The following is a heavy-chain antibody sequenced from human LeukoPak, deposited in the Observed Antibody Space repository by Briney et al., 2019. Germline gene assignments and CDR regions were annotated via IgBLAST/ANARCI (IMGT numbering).Heavy chain of an antibody. J-gene: IGHJ3*02. Sequence: QPGGSLRLSCAASGFTFSAYAMAWVRQAPGKGLEWVSTISGSGGTTYSADSVKGRFTISRDNSKNILYLQVNSLRAGDTAVYYCAKDYYYDSSGCYYGDAFDIWGQGTMVTVSS. CDR1: GFTFSAYA. CDR2: ISGSGGTT. V-gene: IGHV3-23*01. CDR3: AKDYYYDSSGCYYGDAFDI. D-gene: IGHD3-22*01.